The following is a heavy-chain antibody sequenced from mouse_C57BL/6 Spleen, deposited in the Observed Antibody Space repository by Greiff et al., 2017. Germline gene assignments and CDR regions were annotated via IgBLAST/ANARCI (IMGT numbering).Heavy chain of an antibody. CDR2: ISSGGDYI. Sequence: EVHLVESGEGLVKPGGSLKLSCAASGFTFSSYAMSWVRQTPEKRLEWVAYISSGGDYIYYADTVKGRFTISRDNARNTLYLQMSILKSEDTAMYYGTREGNYGSSLAWFAYWGQGTLVTVAA. CDR1: GFTFSSYA. CDR3: TREGNYGSSLAWFAY. J-gene: IGHJ3*01. V-gene: IGHV5-9-1*02. D-gene: IGHD1-1*01.